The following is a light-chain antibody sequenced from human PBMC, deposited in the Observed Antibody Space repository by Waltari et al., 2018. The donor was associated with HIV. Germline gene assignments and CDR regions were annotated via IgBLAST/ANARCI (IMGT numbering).Light chain of an antibody. CDR1: SLAKQD. J-gene: IGLJ2*01. CDR2: KDT. V-gene: IGLV3-25*03. Sequence: SFELAQPPSVSVSPGQTATITSPGESLAKQDGYWYLQKSGQAPLFVIYKDTERPSGIPDRFSGSTSGAIVTLTISGVQAEDEADYYCQSADTSGTYVVFGGGTKLTVL. CDR3: QSADTSGTYVV.